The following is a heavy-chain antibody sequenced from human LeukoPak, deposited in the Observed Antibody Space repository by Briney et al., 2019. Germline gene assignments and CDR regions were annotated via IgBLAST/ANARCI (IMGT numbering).Heavy chain of an antibody. D-gene: IGHD2-2*01. J-gene: IGHJ6*03. V-gene: IGHV4-30-4*01. CDR2: IYYSRST. Sequence: PSQTLSLTCTVSGASISSGGYYWNWIRQPPGKGLEWIGYIYYSRSTSYSPSLKSRLTISVDTSKNQFSLKLSSVTAADTAVYYCALVPDYYYYMDVWGKGTTVTVSS. CDR1: GASISSGGYY. CDR3: ALVPDYYYYMDV.